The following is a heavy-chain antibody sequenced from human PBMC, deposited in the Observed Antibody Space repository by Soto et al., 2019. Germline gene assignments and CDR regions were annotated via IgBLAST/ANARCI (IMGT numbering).Heavy chain of an antibody. J-gene: IGHJ4*02. V-gene: IGHV5-51*01. D-gene: IGHD1-26*01. CDR3: VRQRDTWELSDFDY. CDR2: IYPGDSDT. Sequence: PVESLKISCKGSGYSFTSYWIGWVRQMPGKGLEWMGIIYPGDSDTRYSPSFQGQVTISADKSISTAYLQWSSLKASDTAMYYCVRQRDTWELSDFDYWGQGTLVTVSS. CDR1: GYSFTSYW.